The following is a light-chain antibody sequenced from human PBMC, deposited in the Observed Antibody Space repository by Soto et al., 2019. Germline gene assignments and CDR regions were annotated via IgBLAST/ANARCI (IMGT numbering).Light chain of an antibody. CDR3: QQYGNSPPWT. V-gene: IGKV3-20*01. CDR1: QSVSNNY. Sequence: EIALTQSPGTLSLSPGERATLSCRASQSVSNNYLAWYQEKPGQAPRLLIYGASSRATGIPDRFSGSGSGTDFTLTISRLEPEDFTVYYCQQYGNSPPWTFGQGTKVDIK. J-gene: IGKJ1*01. CDR2: GAS.